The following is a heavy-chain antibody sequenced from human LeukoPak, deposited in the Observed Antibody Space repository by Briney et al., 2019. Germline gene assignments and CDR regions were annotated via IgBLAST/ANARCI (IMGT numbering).Heavy chain of an antibody. V-gene: IGHV4-34*01. D-gene: IGHD1-26*01. CDR3: ARLSNTGSFDFDY. J-gene: IGHJ4*02. CDR2: IYYSGST. CDR1: GGSFSGYY. Sequence: SETLSLTCAVYGGSFSGYYWSWIRQPPGKGLEWIGYIYYSGSTYYNPSLKSRVTISVDTSKNQFSLKQSSVTAADTAVFYCARLSNTGSFDFDYWGQGILVTVSS.